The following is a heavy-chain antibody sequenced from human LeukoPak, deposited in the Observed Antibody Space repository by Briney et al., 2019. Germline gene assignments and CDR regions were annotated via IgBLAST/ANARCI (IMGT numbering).Heavy chain of an antibody. CDR1: GGSISSGDYY. CDR2: IFYSGST. J-gene: IGHJ3*02. V-gene: IGHV4-30-4*01. CDR3: ARRGLGGRAFDI. D-gene: IGHD3-10*01. Sequence: SQTLSLTCTVSGGSISSGDYYWSWIRQPPGKGLEWIGYIFYSGSTNYNPSLKSRVTISVDTSKNQFSLKLSSVTAADTAVYYCARRGLGGRAFDIWGQGTMSPSLQ.